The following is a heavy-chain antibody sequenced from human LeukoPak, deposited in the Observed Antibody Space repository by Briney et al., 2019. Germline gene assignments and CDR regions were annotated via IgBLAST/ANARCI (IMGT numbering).Heavy chain of an antibody. CDR3: TRESADLKFFDF. Sequence: ASVKVSCKASGYTFTSYYMHWVRQAPGQGLEWLGQINPSGSSTGYAQKFQGRVTLTRDTSTSTLYLALSSLRSEDTAVYYCTRESADLKFFDFWGQGTLVTVSS. CDR2: INPSGSST. CDR1: GYTFTSYY. J-gene: IGHJ4*02. V-gene: IGHV1-46*01.